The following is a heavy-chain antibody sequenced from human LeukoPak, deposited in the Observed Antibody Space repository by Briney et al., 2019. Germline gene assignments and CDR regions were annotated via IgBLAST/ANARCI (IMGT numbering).Heavy chain of an antibody. D-gene: IGHD3-10*01. Sequence: SETLSLTCTVSGASITRSTYYWGWICRPPRKGLEWIGCIYYSGSTYYNPSLKSRVTLSIDTSKSQFSLRLSSVTAADTAVYYCARQDFGSGILPGYWGQGTLVTVSS. V-gene: IGHV4-39*01. CDR3: ARQDFGSGILPGY. CDR2: IYYSGST. CDR1: GASITRSTYY. J-gene: IGHJ4*02.